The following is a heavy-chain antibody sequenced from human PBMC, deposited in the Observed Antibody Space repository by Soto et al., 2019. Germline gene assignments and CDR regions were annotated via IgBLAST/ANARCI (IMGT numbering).Heavy chain of an antibody. CDR1: GGSISSYD. CDR2: IYTSGST. Sequence: KTSETLSLTCTVSGGSISSYDWSWIRQPAGKGLEWIGRIYTSGSTNYNPSLKSRVTMSVDTSKNQFSLKLSSVTAADTAVYYCARGPPKDYYDSSGTPPWWFDPWGQGTLVTVPS. J-gene: IGHJ5*02. D-gene: IGHD3-22*01. CDR3: ARGPPKDYYDSSGTPPWWFDP. V-gene: IGHV4-4*07.